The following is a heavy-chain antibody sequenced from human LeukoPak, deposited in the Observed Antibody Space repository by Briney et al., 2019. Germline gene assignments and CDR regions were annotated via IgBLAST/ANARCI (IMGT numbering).Heavy chain of an antibody. V-gene: IGHV3-30*03. D-gene: IGHD2-21*01. CDR1: GITVSSNY. Sequence: SGGSLRLSCAASGITVSSNYISWVRQAPGKGLEWVAVMSYDGTKENYADSVKGRFTISRDNSKSTLYLQMSSLTTEDTAVYYCSRDGDVVGESFDYWGQGTLVTVSS. J-gene: IGHJ4*02. CDR2: MSYDGTKE. CDR3: SRDGDVVGESFDY.